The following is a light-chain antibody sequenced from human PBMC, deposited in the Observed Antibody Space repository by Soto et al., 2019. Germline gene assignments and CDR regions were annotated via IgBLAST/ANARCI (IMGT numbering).Light chain of an antibody. V-gene: IGLV2-14*01. CDR1: SSDVGGYNY. CDR2: DVS. J-gene: IGLJ1*01. Sequence: QSVLTQPASVSGSPGQSITISCTGTSSDVGGYNYVSWYQQHPGKAPKLMIYDVSNRPSGVSNRFSGSKSGNTASLTIPGLQAEDEADYYCSSYTSSSVFGTGTKVTVL. CDR3: SSYTSSSV.